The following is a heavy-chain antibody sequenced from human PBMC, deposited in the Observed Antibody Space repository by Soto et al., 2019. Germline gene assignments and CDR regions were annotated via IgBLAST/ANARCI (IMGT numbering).Heavy chain of an antibody. Sequence: SETLSLTCTVSGGSISSGGYYWSWIRQHPGKGLEWIGYIYYSGSTYYNPSLKSRVTISVDTSKNQFSLKLSSVTAADTAVYYCARVGSLVGIVLQYYFDYWGQGTLVTVSS. J-gene: IGHJ4*02. V-gene: IGHV4-31*03. D-gene: IGHD2-8*01. CDR3: ARVGSLVGIVLQYYFDY. CDR2: IYYSGST. CDR1: GGSISSGGYY.